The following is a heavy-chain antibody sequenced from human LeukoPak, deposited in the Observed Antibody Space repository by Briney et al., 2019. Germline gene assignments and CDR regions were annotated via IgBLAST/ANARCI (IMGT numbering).Heavy chain of an antibody. D-gene: IGHD3-22*01. V-gene: IGHV1-69*13. CDR2: IIPIFGKA. J-gene: IGHJ4*02. CDR3: ASATRYYDSSGLFDY. Sequence: EASVKVSCKASGGTFSSYAISWVRQAPGQGLEWMGGIIPIFGKANYAQKFQGRVTITADESTSTAYMELSSLRSEDTAVYYCASATRYYDSSGLFDYWGQGTLVTVSS. CDR1: GGTFSSYA.